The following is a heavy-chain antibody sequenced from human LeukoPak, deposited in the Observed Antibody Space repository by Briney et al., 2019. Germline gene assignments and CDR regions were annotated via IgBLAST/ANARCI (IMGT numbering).Heavy chain of an antibody. Sequence: PSETLSLTCTVSGGSISSSSYYWGWIRQPPGTGLEWIGSIYYSGSTYYNPSLKSRVTISVDTSKNQFSPKLSSVTAADTAVYYCARYCSSTSCYAGPYDAFDIWGQGTMVTVSS. CDR2: IYYSGST. D-gene: IGHD2-2*01. CDR1: GGSISSSSYY. CDR3: ARYCSSTSCYAGPYDAFDI. J-gene: IGHJ3*02. V-gene: IGHV4-39*01.